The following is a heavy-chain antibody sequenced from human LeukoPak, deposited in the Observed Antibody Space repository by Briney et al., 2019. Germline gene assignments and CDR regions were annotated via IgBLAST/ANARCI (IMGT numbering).Heavy chain of an antibody. CDR1: GGSISSSSYY. CDR3: ARLHSSGYYHHDAFDI. Sequence: SETLSLTCTVSGGSISSSSYYWGWIRQPPGKGLEWIGSIYYSGSTYYNPSLKSRVTISVDTSKNQFSLKLSSVTAADTAVYYCARLHSSGYYHHDAFDIWGQGTMVTVSS. CDR2: IYYSGST. V-gene: IGHV4-39*01. J-gene: IGHJ3*02. D-gene: IGHD3-22*01.